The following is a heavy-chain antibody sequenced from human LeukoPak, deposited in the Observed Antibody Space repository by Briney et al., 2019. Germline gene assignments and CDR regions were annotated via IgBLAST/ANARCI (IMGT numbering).Heavy chain of an antibody. CDR3: VNYYDSSDYQQPNHFDY. Sequence: SETLSLTCTVSGGSIPISTYYWGWVRQPPGKGLDWIGSIYYSGSTYYNPSLKSRFTISVDTSKNQFSLKLSSVTAADTAVYYCVNYYDSSDYQQPNHFDYWGQGTLVTVSS. V-gene: IGHV4-39*01. CDR1: GGSIPISTYY. CDR2: IYYSGST. D-gene: IGHD3-22*01. J-gene: IGHJ4*02.